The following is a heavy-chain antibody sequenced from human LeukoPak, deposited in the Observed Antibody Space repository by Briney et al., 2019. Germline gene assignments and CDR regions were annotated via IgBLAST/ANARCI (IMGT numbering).Heavy chain of an antibody. Sequence: GASVKVSCKASGGTFSSYAISWVRQAPGQGLEWVGGIIPIFGTANYAQKFQGRVTITADESTSTAYMELSSLRSEDTAVYYCARDSFAYRGSYRFYRYYFDYWGQGTLVTVSS. V-gene: IGHV1-69*13. CDR3: ARDSFAYRGSYRFYRYYFDY. CDR1: GGTFSSYA. D-gene: IGHD3-16*02. CDR2: IIPIFGTA. J-gene: IGHJ4*02.